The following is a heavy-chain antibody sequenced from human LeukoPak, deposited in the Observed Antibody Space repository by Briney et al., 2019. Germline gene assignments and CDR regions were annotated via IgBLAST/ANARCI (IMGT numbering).Heavy chain of an antibody. V-gene: IGHV3-30*02. J-gene: IGHJ4*02. CDR2: IRYDGSNE. Sequence: GGSLRLSCAASGFTFSSYGMHWVRQAPGKGLEGVAFIRYDGSNEYYADSVKGRFTISRDNSKNTLYLQMDSLRAEDTAVYYCAKDQVDTAMALFYFDYWGQGTLVTVSS. D-gene: IGHD5-18*01. CDR1: GFTFSSYG. CDR3: AKDQVDTAMALFYFDY.